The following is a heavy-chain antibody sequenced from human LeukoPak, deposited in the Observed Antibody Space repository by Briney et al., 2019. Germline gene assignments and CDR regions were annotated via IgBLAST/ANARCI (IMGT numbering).Heavy chain of an antibody. D-gene: IGHD1-26*01. J-gene: IGHJ4*02. CDR2: ISGSGGST. CDR3: AKVPAPYSGSYLVNFDY. V-gene: IGHV3-23*01. CDR1: GFTFSSYA. Sequence: GGSLRLSCAASGFTFSSYAMSWVRQAPGKGLEWVSAISGSGGSTYCADSVKGRFTISRDNSKNTPYLQMNSLRAEDTAVYYCAKVPAPYSGSYLVNFDYWGQGTLVTVSS.